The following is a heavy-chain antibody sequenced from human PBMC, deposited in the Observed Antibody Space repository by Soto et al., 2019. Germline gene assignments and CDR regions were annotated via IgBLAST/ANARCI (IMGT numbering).Heavy chain of an antibody. CDR2: IYSGGST. V-gene: IGHV3-53*01. Sequence: GGSLRLSCAASGFTVSSNYMSWVRQAPGKGLEWVSVIYSGGSTYYADSVKGRFTISRDNSKNTLYLQMNSLRAEDTAVYYCARGPHRTYYYDSSGYPVPYYFDYWGQGTLVTVSS. J-gene: IGHJ4*02. D-gene: IGHD3-22*01. CDR3: ARGPHRTYYYDSSGYPVPYYFDY. CDR1: GFTVSSNY.